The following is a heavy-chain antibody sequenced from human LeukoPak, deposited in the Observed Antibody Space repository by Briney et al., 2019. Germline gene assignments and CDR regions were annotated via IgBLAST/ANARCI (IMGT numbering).Heavy chain of an antibody. CDR2: ITSTSHL. V-gene: IGHV3-21*01. Sequence: GGSLRLSRAASGFTLEINTMNWVRQAPGKGLEWVSSITSTSHLYYADSVRGRFTVSRDNAKNSLYLQMNSLRAEDTAVYYCAKDTYYFESIGSPRPALNDNWGLGTLVTVSS. D-gene: IGHD3-22*01. J-gene: IGHJ4*02. CDR1: GFTLEINT. CDR3: AKDTYYFESIGSPRPALNDN.